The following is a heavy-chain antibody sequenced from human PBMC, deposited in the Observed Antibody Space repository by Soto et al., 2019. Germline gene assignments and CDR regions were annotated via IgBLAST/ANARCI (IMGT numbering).Heavy chain of an antibody. CDR1: GGTFSSYS. D-gene: IGHD2-2*01. J-gene: IGHJ5*02. CDR2: VIPILGMA. Sequence: QVQLVQSGAEVKKPGSSVKVSCEASGGTFSSYSFSWVRQAPGQGLEWLGRVIPILGMANYAQKFQGRVTITADKSTRTCCMELSSLRSEDTAVYYCARGGAVVVPGAVDRHNWFTPWGQGPLATVPS. CDR3: ARGGAVVVPGAVDRHNWFTP. V-gene: IGHV1-69*02.